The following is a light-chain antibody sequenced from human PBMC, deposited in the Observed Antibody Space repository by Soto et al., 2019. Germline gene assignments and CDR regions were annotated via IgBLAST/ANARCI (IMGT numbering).Light chain of an antibody. CDR2: EVS. CDR3: SSYADNNNVV. J-gene: IGLJ2*01. CDR1: SSDVGGYNY. V-gene: IGLV2-8*01. Sequence: QSALTQPPSASGSPGQSVTISCTGTSSDVGGYNYVSWYQQHPGKAPKLIIYEVSKRPSGVPDRFSGSKSGNTASLTVSGLQAEDEADYYCSSYADNNNVVFGGGTKVTVL.